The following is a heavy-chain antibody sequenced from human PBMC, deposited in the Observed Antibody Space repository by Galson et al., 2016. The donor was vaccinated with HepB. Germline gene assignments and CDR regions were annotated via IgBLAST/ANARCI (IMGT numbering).Heavy chain of an antibody. V-gene: IGHV1-8*01. CDR1: GYTFTSYD. CDR3: ARGRGISYYGFWSGYSLDY. Sequence: SVKVSRKASGYTFTSYDINWVRQATGQGLEWMGWVNPNSDNSGYAQRFQGRVTMTRHTSMSTAYMELSSLRSDDTAVYFCARGRGISYYGFWSGYSLDYWGQGTLVTVSS. D-gene: IGHD3-3*01. CDR2: VNPNSDNS. J-gene: IGHJ4*02.